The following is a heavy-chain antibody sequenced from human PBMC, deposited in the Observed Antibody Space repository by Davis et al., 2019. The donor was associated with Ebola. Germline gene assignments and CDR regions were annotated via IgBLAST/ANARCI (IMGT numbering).Heavy chain of an antibody. CDR1: GNTFTSYY. Sequence: AASVKVSCKASGNTFTSYYMHWVRQAPRHVLLLFFLLNPSGGSTSYAQKFQGRVPITRDTSTSTVYMELSSLRSEDTAVYNCASAGMTTYTLGLKYYYYYGMDVWGQGTTVTVSS. CDR2: LNPSGGST. CDR3: ASAGMTTYTLGLKYYYYYGMDV. V-gene: IGHV1-46*01. D-gene: IGHD4-17*01. J-gene: IGHJ6*02.